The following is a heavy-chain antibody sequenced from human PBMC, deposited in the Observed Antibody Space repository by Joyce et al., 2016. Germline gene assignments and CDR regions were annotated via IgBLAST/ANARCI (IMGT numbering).Heavy chain of an antibody. Sequence: QVQLVQSGAEVKKPGSSAKVSCKASGGTFSSYAINWVRQAPGQGLEWMGWRIPISGTAKYAQKFQGRVTITADEATRTVYMEVNSLGSEDTAVYYCAKEGLRGSGGSCYYYWGQGTLVTVSS. CDR3: AKEGLRGSGGSCYYY. V-gene: IGHV1-69*01. CDR1: GGTFSSYA. CDR2: RIPISGTA. J-gene: IGHJ4*02. D-gene: IGHD2-15*01.